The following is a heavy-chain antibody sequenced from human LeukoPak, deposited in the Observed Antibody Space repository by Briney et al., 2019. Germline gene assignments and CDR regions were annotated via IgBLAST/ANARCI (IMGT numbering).Heavy chain of an antibody. CDR2: LYDSGST. J-gene: IGHJ4*02. D-gene: IGHD3-16*02. Sequence: SETLSLTCTVSGGSISSSSYYWDWIRQPPGKGLEWIGNLYDSGSTHYNPSLRSRVTISVDTSKNQFSLKLSSVTAADTAVYYCARGPMITFGGVIVTPYYFDYWGQGTLVTVSS. V-gene: IGHV4-39*07. CDR3: ARGPMITFGGVIVTPYYFDY. CDR1: GGSISSSSYY.